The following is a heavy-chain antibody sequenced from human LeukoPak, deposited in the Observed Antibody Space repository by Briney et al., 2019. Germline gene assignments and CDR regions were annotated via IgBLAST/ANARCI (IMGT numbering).Heavy chain of an antibody. CDR3: AREGFWSGSIYYDYYMDV. D-gene: IGHD3-3*01. Sequence: PGGSLRLSCAASGFTFSSYTMNWVRQAPGKGLEWVSYISSSSSTIYYADSVKGRFTMSRDNAKNSLYLQMNSLRAEDTAVYYCAREGFWSGSIYYDYYMDVWGKGTTVTVSS. V-gene: IGHV3-48*01. CDR2: ISSSSSTI. J-gene: IGHJ6*03. CDR1: GFTFSSYT.